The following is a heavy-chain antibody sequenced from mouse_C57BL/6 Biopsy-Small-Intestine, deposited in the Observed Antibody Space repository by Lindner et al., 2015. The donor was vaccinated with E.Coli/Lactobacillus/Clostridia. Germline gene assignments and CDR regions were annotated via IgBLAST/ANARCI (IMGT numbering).Heavy chain of an antibody. CDR3: ARSYYSNWYFDV. J-gene: IGHJ1*03. D-gene: IGHD2-5*01. V-gene: IGHV1-82*01. CDR1: GYAFSSSW. CDR2: IYPGDGDT. Sequence: VQLQESGPELVKPEASVKISCRTSGYAFSSSWMSWVKQRPGKGLEWIGRIYPGDGDTNYNGKFKGKATLTADKSSSTAYMQLSSLTSEDSAVYFCARSYYSNWYFDVWGTGTTVTVSS.